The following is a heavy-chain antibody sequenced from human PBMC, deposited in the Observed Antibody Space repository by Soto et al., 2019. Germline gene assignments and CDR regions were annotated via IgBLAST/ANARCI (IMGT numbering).Heavy chain of an antibody. V-gene: IGHV4-39*01. CDR1: DGSIRSSSYY. J-gene: IGHJ4*02. D-gene: IGHD3-10*01. CDR2: IYYSGTT. CDR3: ARQGLYGSGSFPFDY. Sequence: PSETLSLPCTVSDGSIRSSSYYWGWIRQGPGKGLEWIGSIYYSGTTYYNPSLKSRVTISVDTSKNQFSLKLSSVTAADTAVYYCARQGLYGSGSFPFDYWGQGTLVTVSS.